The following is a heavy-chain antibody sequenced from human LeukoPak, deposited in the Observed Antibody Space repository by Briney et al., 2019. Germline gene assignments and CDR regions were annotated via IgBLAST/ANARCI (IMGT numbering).Heavy chain of an antibody. V-gene: IGHV5-51*01. J-gene: IGHJ6*02. CDR1: GYSFTNYW. Sequence: GESLKISCKGSGYSFTNYWIGWVRQMPGKGLEWMGSIYPGDSDTRYRPSFQGQVTISADKSISTAYLQWSSLKASDTAMYYCARFAGGADIARGGMDVWGQGTTVTVSS. CDR3: ARFAGGADIARGGMDV. CDR2: IYPGDSDT. D-gene: IGHD2-15*01.